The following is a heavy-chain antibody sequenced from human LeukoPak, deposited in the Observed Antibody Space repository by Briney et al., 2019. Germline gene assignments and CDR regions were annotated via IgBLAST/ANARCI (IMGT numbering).Heavy chain of an antibody. CDR1: GGSISSGSYY. Sequence: SEILSLTCTVSGGSISSGSYYWSWIRQPAGKGLEWIGRIYTSGSTNYNPSLKSRVTISVDTSKNQFSLKLSSVTAADTAVYYCARASKDYYDSSGYIGYWGQGTLVTVSS. CDR2: IYTSGST. CDR3: ARASKDYYDSSGYIGY. J-gene: IGHJ4*02. V-gene: IGHV4-61*02. D-gene: IGHD3-22*01.